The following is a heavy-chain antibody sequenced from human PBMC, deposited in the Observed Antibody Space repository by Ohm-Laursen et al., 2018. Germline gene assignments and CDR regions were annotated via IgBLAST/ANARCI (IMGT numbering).Heavy chain of an antibody. CDR1: GGSMRSHY. J-gene: IGHJ2*01. V-gene: IGHV4-59*11. CDR2: VYHFGDT. Sequence: SETLSLTCTVSGGSMRSHYWSWIRQPPGKGLEWIGYVYHFGDTNYNPSLKSRVSLTVDTSKNQFSMTLSSVTAADTAVYYCARKSPYWYFDLWGRGTLVSVSS. CDR3: ARKSPYWYFDL.